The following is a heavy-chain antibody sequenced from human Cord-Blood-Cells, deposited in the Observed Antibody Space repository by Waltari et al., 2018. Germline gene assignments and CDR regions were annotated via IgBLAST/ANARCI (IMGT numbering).Heavy chain of an antibody. CDR3: ARVTAIAATLYYFDY. J-gene: IGHJ4*02. CDR2: INHSGST. Sequence: QVQLQQWGAGLLKPSETLSLTCTVYGGSFSGYYWSWIRQPPGKGREGIGEINHSGSTNYNPPLKGRVTISVDTSKNRFSLKLSSVTAADTAVYYCARVTAIAATLYYFDYWGQGTLVTVSS. CDR1: GGSFSGYY. D-gene: IGHD2-15*01. V-gene: IGHV4-34*01.